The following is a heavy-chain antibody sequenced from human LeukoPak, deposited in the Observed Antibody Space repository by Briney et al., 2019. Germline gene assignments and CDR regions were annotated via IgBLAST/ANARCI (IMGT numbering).Heavy chain of an antibody. Sequence: GGSLRLSCAASGFTFSSYAMHWVRQAPGKGLEWVAVISYDGSNKYYADSVKGRFTISRDNSKNTLYLQMNSLRAEDTAVYYCAKLLTVFGVPAASDHWGQGTLVTVSS. D-gene: IGHD2-2*01. CDR3: AKLLTVFGVPAASDH. J-gene: IGHJ4*02. V-gene: IGHV3-30-3*02. CDR2: ISYDGSNK. CDR1: GFTFSSYA.